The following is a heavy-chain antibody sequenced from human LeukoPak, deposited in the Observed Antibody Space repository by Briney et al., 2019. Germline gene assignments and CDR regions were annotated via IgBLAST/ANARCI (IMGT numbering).Heavy chain of an antibody. V-gene: IGHV1-69*06. Sequence: GASVKVSCKASGGTFSSYAISWVRQAPGQGLEWMGGIIPIFGTANYAQKFQGRVTITADKSTSTAYMELSSLRSEDTAVYYCARGDGDGYNYHYFDYWGQGTLVTVSS. CDR3: ARGDGDGYNYHYFDY. J-gene: IGHJ4*02. CDR2: IIPIFGTA. D-gene: IGHD5-24*01. CDR1: GGTFSSYA.